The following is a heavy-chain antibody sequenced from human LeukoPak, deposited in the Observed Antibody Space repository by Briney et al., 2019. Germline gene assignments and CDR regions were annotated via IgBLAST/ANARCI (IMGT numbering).Heavy chain of an antibody. CDR2: MDPTGSQK. J-gene: IGHJ4*02. Sequence: PGGSLRLSCADSQFTFNASWMNWARQAPGKGLEWVANMDPTGSQKRYVDSVRGRFTISKGNPGASLYLDMHSLRAEDTVVYYCAIWTSGNYWGQGTLVTVSS. CDR1: QFTFNASW. CDR3: AIWTSGNY. V-gene: IGHV3-7*01. D-gene: IGHD1-1*01.